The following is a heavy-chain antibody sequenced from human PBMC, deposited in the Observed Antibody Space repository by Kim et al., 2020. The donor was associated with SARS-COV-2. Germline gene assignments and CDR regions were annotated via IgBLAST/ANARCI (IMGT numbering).Heavy chain of an antibody. CDR1: GLTFDDSA. D-gene: IGHD3-10*01. V-gene: IGHV3-30*04. J-gene: IGHJ6*02. Sequence: GGSLRLSCAASGLTFDDSAMNWVRQAPGKGLEWVAVISYNGPDKEYADSVKGRFSISRDNLQSTLSLQMNSLRVEDTAVYYCARGTYYASVSLSTYYYVMDVWGQGTTVTVSS. CDR3: ARGTYYASVSLSTYYYVMDV. CDR2: ISYNGPDK.